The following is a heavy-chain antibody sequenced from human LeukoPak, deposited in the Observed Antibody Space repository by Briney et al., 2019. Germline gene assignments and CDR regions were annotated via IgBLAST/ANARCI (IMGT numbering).Heavy chain of an antibody. J-gene: IGHJ4*02. D-gene: IGHD5-12*01. V-gene: IGHV3-53*01. Sequence: GGSLRLSCAASGFTVSSNYTSWVRQAPGKGLEWVSVIYSGGSTYYADSVKGRFTISRDNSKNTLYHQMNSLRAEDTAVYYCAREAPSGYDYLDYWGQGTLVTVSS. CDR2: IYSGGST. CDR1: GFTVSSNY. CDR3: AREAPSGYDYLDY.